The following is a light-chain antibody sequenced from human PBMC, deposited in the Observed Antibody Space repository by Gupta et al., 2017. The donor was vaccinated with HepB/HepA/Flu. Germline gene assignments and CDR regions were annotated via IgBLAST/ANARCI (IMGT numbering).Light chain of an antibody. Sequence: QSVLTQPPSASGTPGPRVTISCSGSSSNIGSNTVNWYQQLPGTAPKLLIYSNNQRPSGVPYRFSGSKSGTSASLAISGLQSEDEADYYCAAWDDSLNGPVFGGGTKLTVL. CDR2: SNN. J-gene: IGLJ2*01. CDR1: SSNIGSNT. V-gene: IGLV1-44*01. CDR3: AAWDDSLNGPV.